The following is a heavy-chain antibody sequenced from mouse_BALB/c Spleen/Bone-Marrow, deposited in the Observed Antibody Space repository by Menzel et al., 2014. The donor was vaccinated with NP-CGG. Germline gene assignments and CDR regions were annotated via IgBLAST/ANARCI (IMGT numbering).Heavy chain of an antibody. CDR1: GFSLTGYG. CDR3: ARDYGTGAMDY. Sequence: VNVVESGPGLVAPSQSLAITCTVSGFSLTGYGVKWVRQPPGKGLEWLGEIWGDGSTDYNSALRSRLSISKDNSKSQVFLKMNSLQTDDTARYYCARDYGTGAMDYWGQGTSVTVSS. V-gene: IGHV2-6-7*01. J-gene: IGHJ4*01. CDR2: IWGDGST. D-gene: IGHD1-1*01.